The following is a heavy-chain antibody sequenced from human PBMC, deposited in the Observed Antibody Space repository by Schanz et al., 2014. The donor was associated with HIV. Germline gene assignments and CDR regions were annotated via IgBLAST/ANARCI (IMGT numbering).Heavy chain of an antibody. Sequence: VQLLESGGGLEQPGGSLRLSCAASGFTFSNYGMHWVRQAPGKGLEWVAVISYDGRNKCFGDSVKGRITISRDNSKNTLYLQIKSLRTEDTAVYYCAKDRNYYDDRYIGKGNYYYYYGMDVWGQGTTVTVSS. CDR1: GFTFSNYG. D-gene: IGHD3-22*01. J-gene: IGHJ6*02. CDR2: ISYDGRNK. V-gene: IGHV3-30*18. CDR3: AKDRNYYDDRYIGKGNYYYYYGMDV.